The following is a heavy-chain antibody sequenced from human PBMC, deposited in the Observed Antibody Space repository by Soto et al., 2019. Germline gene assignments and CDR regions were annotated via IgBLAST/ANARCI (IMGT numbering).Heavy chain of an antibody. CDR2: INHSGST. D-gene: IGHD6-13*01. J-gene: IGHJ4*02. Sequence: QVQLQQWGAGLLKPSETLSLTCAVYGGSFSGYYWSWIRQPPGKGLEWIGEINHSGSTNYNPSLKSRDTISVDTSTNQFSLKLSSVTAADTAVYYCARGANLYSSSWYYVYWGQGTLVTVSS. CDR3: ARGANLYSSSWYYVY. V-gene: IGHV4-34*01. CDR1: GGSFSGYY.